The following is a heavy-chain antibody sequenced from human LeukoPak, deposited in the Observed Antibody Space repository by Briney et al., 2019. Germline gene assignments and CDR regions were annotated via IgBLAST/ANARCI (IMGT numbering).Heavy chain of an antibody. V-gene: IGHV3-43D*03. J-gene: IGHJ4*02. CDR1: GFTFDDYA. CDR2: ISWDGGST. D-gene: IGHD5-24*01. Sequence: GGSLRLSCAASGFTFDDYAMHWVRQAPGKGLEWVSLISWDGGSTYYADSVKGRFTISRDNAKNSLYLQMNSLRAEDTAVYYCARGKDGYKRGYPLGFDYWGQGTLVTVSS. CDR3: ARGKDGYKRGYPLGFDY.